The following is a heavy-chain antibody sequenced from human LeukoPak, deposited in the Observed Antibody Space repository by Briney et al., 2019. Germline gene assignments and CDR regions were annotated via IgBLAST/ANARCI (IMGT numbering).Heavy chain of an antibody. CDR3: AREGVGGYEFWSGYYRKSWFDP. J-gene: IGHJ5*02. V-gene: IGHV4-39*07. CDR2: IYYSGST. CDR1: GGSISSSSYY. Sequence: PSETLSLTCTVSGGSISSSSYYWGWIRQPPGKGLEWIGSIYYSGSTYYNPSLKSRVTISVDTSKNQFSLKLSSVTAADTAVYYCAREGVGGYEFWSGYYRKSWFDPWGQGTLVTVSS. D-gene: IGHD3-3*01.